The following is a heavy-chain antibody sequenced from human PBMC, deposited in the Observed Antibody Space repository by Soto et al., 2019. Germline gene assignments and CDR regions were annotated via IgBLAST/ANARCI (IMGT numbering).Heavy chain of an antibody. D-gene: IGHD6-19*01. CDR1: GYTFTSYD. CDR3: ARDCTGYSGGCFDP. CDR2: MNPNSGNT. Sequence: ASVKVSCKASGYTFTSYDINWVRQATGQGLEWMGWMNPNSGNTGYAQKFQGRVTMTTDTSTSTAYMELRSLRSDDTAVYYCARDCTGYSGGCFDPWGQGTLVTVSS. V-gene: IGHV1-8*01. J-gene: IGHJ5*02.